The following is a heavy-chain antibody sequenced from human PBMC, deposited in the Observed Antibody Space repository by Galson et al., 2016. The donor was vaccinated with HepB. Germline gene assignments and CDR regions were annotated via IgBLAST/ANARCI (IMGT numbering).Heavy chain of an antibody. CDR2: IGGSDGST. Sequence: SLRLSCAASGFTFSSFALSWVRQAPGKGLEWVSAIGGSDGSTYFADSVKGRFTISRDSSKNRLYLQMNILRADDTALYYCAKSGHEAVSGMPFNWFDPWGQGTLVTVSS. CDR3: AKSGHEAVSGMPFNWFDP. D-gene: IGHD6-19*01. CDR1: GFTFSSFA. V-gene: IGHV3-23*01. J-gene: IGHJ5*02.